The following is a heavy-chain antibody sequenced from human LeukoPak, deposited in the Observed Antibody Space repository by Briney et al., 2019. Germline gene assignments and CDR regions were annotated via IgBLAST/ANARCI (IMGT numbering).Heavy chain of an antibody. CDR3: ASGKWELDAFDI. CDR2: IYYSGRT. CDR1: GGSISSSY. Sequence: SETLSLTCTVSGGSISSSYWSWIRQPPGKGLEWIGYIYYSGRTNYNPSLKSRVTISVDTSKKQFSLKVRSVTAADTAVYYCASGKWELDAFDIWAKGQWSPSLQ. J-gene: IGHJ3*02. D-gene: IGHD1-26*01. V-gene: IGHV4-59*01.